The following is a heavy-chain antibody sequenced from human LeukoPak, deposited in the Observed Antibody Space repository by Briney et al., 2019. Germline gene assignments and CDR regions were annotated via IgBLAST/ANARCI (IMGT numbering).Heavy chain of an antibody. D-gene: IGHD2-2*01. V-gene: IGHV6-1*01. CDR3: ARVAYAVAVV. CDR1: GDSVSRNIAA. CDR2: TYYRSKWKN. J-gene: IGHJ4*02. Sequence: SQTLSLTCAISGDSVSRNIAAWSWVRQSPSRGLEWLGRTYYRSKWKNDYAESVKSRINISPDTSKNQFSLQLNSVTPEDTAVYYCARVAYAVAVVWGQGTPVTVSS.